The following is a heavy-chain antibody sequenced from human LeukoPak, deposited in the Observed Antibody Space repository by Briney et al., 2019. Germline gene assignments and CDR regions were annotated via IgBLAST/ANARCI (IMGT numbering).Heavy chain of an antibody. CDR1: GGSISSYY. Sequence: SETLSLTCTVSGGSISSYYWSWIRQPPGKGLEWIGYISYSGSTNYNPSLKSRVTISVDTSKNQFSLKLSSVTAADTAVYYCARDSARMGYDAFNIWGQGTMVTVSS. J-gene: IGHJ3*02. D-gene: IGHD2-8*01. CDR2: ISYSGST. CDR3: ARDSARMGYDAFNI. V-gene: IGHV4-59*01.